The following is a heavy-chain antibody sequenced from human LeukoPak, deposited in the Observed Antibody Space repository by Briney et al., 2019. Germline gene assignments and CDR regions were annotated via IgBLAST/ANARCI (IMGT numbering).Heavy chain of an antibody. CDR2: ISGSGGDI. Sequence: PGGSLRLSCAASGFTFSYYYMSWIRQTPGKGLEWLSYISGSGGDIHYADSVKGRFTISRDNAKNSLYLQMNSLRAEDTAMYYCARDIRAVGVTLYFDHWGQGNLVTVSS. D-gene: IGHD1-26*01. CDR3: ARDIRAVGVTLYFDH. V-gene: IGHV3-11*01. J-gene: IGHJ4*02. CDR1: GFTFSYYY.